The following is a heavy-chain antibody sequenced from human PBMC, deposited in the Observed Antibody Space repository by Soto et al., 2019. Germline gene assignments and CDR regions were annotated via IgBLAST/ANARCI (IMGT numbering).Heavy chain of an antibody. J-gene: IGHJ6*02. Sequence: QPGGSLRLSCVASGFTFGDFGMHWVRQGPGKGLEWLAVISEDAETDFHADSVKGRFTVSRDNFKETLYLQMNSLTTDDSGVYFCSKAPFRRPYYFYGMDVWGQGTTVTVSS. V-gene: IGHV3-30*18. CDR2: ISEDAETD. CDR1: GFTFGDFG. D-gene: IGHD3-10*01. CDR3: SKAPFRRPYYFYGMDV.